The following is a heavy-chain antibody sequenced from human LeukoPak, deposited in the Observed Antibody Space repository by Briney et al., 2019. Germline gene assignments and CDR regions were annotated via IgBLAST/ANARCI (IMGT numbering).Heavy chain of an antibody. J-gene: IGHJ6*03. CDR2: MNPNSGNT. D-gene: IGHD3-10*01. CDR1: GGTFSSYA. V-gene: IGHV1-8*03. Sequence: ASVKVSCKASGGTFSSYAINWVRQATGQGLEWMGWMNPNSGNTGYAQKFQGRVTTTRNTSISTAYMELSSLRSEDTAVYYCARARWFGETYYYYYYMDVWGKGTTVTVSS. CDR3: ARARWFGETYYYYYYMDV.